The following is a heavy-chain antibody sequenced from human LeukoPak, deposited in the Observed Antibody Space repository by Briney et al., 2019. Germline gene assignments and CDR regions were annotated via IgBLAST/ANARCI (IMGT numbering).Heavy chain of an antibody. CDR2: ISAYNGNT. V-gene: IGHV1-18*01. CDR3: ATKRGCSSTSCYPDAFDI. D-gene: IGHD2-2*01. Sequence: ASVKVSCKASGYTFTSYGISWVRQAPGQGLEWMGWISAYNGNTNYAQKLQGRVTMTTDTSTSTAYMELRSLRSEDTAVYYCATKRGCSSTSCYPDAFDIWGQGTMVTVSS. J-gene: IGHJ3*02. CDR1: GYTFTSYG.